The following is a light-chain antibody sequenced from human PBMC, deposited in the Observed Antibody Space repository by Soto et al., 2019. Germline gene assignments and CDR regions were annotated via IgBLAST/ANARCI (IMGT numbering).Light chain of an antibody. J-gene: IGKJ2*01. V-gene: IGKV3-11*01. CDR1: QSVSSY. CDR3: QQRSNWPPRPT. Sequence: EIVLTQSPATLSLSPGERATLSCRASQSVSSYLARYQRKPGQAPRLLLYDASNRATGVPARFSRRGSGTDFALTISSLEPEDFAVYYCQQRSNWPPRPTFGQGTKLEIK. CDR2: DAS.